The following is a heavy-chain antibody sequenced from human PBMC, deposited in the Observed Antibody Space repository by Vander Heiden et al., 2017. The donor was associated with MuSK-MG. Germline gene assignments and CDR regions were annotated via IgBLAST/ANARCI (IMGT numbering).Heavy chain of an antibody. CDR1: GSIFSNFS. Sequence: EVQLVESGGGLVQPGGSRSLSCAASGSIFSNFSMNWVRQAPGKGLEWISYISSSSRTIYQADSVKGRFTISRDNAKNSVYLQMNSLRAEDTAVYYCTRDSYCGGDCYSPDENWGQGTLVTVSA. V-gene: IGHV3-48*01. CDR2: ISSSSRTI. D-gene: IGHD2-21*01. CDR3: TRDSYCGGDCYSPDEN. J-gene: IGHJ4*02.